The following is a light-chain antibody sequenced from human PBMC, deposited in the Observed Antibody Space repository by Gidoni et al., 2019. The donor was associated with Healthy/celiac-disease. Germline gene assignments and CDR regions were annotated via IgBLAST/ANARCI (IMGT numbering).Light chain of an antibody. J-gene: IGKJ2*01. V-gene: IGKV3-20*01. CDR3: QQYGSSPQT. CDR2: GAA. CDR1: QSVSSSY. Sequence: EIVLTQSPGTLSLSPGERATLSCRASQSVSSSYLAWYQQKPGQAPRLLNYGAASRATGIPDRFSGSGSGKDFTLIISRLEPEDFAVYYCQQYGSSPQTFGQGTKLEIK.